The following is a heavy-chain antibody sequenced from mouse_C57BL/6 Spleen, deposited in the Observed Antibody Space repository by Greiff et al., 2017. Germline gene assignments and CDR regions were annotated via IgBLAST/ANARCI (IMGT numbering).Heavy chain of an antibody. CDR3: ARCYDGAAFAY. D-gene: IGHD2-3*01. CDR1: GYTFTSYW. Sequence: QVQLQQPGAELVMPGASVKLSCKASGYTFTSYWMHWVKQRPGQGLEWIGEIDPSDSYTTYNQKFKGKSTLTVDKSSSTAYMQLSSLTSEDSAVYYCARCYDGAAFAYWGQGTLVTVSA. V-gene: IGHV1-69*01. J-gene: IGHJ3*01. CDR2: IDPSDSYT.